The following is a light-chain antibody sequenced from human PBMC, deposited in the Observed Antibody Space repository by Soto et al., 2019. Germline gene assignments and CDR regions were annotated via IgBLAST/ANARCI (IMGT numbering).Light chain of an antibody. CDR3: QQYSDFLII. CDR1: QSISRS. CDR2: DAS. V-gene: IGKV1-5*01. J-gene: IGKJ3*01. Sequence: DIQMTQSPSTLSASVGDRVTITCRASQSISRSLACYQQKPGKAPSLLIYDASSLEGGVPSRFSGSVFGTECTLTISNLQTADFATYYCQQYSDFLIIFGAGTTVDFK.